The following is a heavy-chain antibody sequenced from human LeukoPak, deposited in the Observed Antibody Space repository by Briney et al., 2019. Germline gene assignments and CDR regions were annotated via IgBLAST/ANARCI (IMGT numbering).Heavy chain of an antibody. CDR3: ARGGDIVVS. V-gene: IGHV4-39*07. D-gene: IGHD2-2*01. CDR1: GGSISSSSYY. Sequence: SETLSLTCTVSGGSISSSSYYWGWIRQPPGKGLEWIGSIYHSGSTYYNPSLKSRATISVDTSKNQFSLKLSSVTAADTAVYYCARGGDIVVSWGQGTLVTVSS. CDR2: IYHSGST. J-gene: IGHJ4*02.